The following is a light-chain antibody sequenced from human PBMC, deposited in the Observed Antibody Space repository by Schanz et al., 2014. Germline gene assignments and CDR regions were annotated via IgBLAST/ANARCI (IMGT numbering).Light chain of an antibody. CDR1: SSDVGSFNL. CDR2: EGS. J-gene: IGLJ2*01. Sequence: QSALTQPASVSGSPGQSITISCTGSSSDVGSFNLVSWYQQHPGKAPKLMIYEGSKRPSGVPDRFSGSKSGNTASLTVSGLQAEDEADYYCSSYAGSNNSVVFGGGTKLTVL. V-gene: IGLV2-14*02. CDR3: SSYAGSNNSVV.